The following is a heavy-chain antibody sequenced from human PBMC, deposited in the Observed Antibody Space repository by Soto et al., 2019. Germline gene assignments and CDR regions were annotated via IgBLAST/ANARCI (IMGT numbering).Heavy chain of an antibody. D-gene: IGHD6-19*01. V-gene: IGHV1-69*13. CDR3: ARAYSTVAGHFDH. Sequence: WASVKVSCKASGGTFSSYAISWVRQAPGQGLEWMGGIIPIFGTTNYAQRLQGRVLITADESTSTAYMELSSLRSEDTAVYYCARAYSTVAGHFDHWGQGTLVTVSS. J-gene: IGHJ4*02. CDR2: IIPIFGTT. CDR1: GGTFSSYA.